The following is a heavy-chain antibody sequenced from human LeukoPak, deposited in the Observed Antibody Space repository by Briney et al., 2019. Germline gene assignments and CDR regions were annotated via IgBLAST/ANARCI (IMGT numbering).Heavy chain of an antibody. D-gene: IGHD3-10*01. Sequence: GGSLRLSCAASEFTVSSYWMHWVRQAPGKGLVWVSRINTDGSSTTYADSVKGRFTISRDNAKNTLYLQMNSLRAEDTAVYYCTRGYGSGSRPNFDYWGQGTLVTVSS. V-gene: IGHV3-74*01. CDR2: INTDGSST. CDR1: EFTVSSYW. CDR3: TRGYGSGSRPNFDY. J-gene: IGHJ4*02.